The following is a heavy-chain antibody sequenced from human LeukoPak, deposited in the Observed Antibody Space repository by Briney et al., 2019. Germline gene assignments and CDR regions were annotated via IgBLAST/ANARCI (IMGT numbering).Heavy chain of an antibody. CDR1: GYTLTSYA. V-gene: IGHV1-3*01. D-gene: IGHD6-19*01. Sequence: GASVKVSCKASGYTLTSYAMNWVRQAPGQRLEWMGWINAANGNTQYSQKFQGRVTITRDTSASTAYMELSSLRSEDTAVYYCARGAPIRVAVAATFDPWGQGTLVTVPS. CDR2: INAANGNT. J-gene: IGHJ5*02. CDR3: ARGAPIRVAVAATFDP.